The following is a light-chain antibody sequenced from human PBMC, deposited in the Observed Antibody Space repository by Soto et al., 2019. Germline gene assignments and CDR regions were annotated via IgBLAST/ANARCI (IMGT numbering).Light chain of an antibody. CDR2: DAS. J-gene: IGKJ4*01. Sequence: DIQVTQSPPTLSASVGDRVTITCRASQTISTWMAWYQQKPGKAPKLLVYDASTLQSGVASRFSGSGSGTEFTLTIDSLQPDDFATFYCQQANSFPLTFGGGTKVDI. CDR1: QTISTW. CDR3: QQANSFPLT. V-gene: IGKV1-5*01.